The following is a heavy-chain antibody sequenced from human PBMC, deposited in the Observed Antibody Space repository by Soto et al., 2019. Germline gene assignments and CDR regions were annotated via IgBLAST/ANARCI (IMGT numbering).Heavy chain of an antibody. CDR3: AKAGYCSSATYATRYYYMDV. CDR2: ISGSGGST. D-gene: IGHD2-2*01. Sequence: GGSLRLSCAASGFTFSSYAMGWVRQAPGKGLEWVSAISGSGGSTYYADSVKGRFTISRDNSKNTLYLQMNSLRAEDTAVYYCAKAGYCSSATYATRYYYMDVWGKGTTVTVSS. CDR1: GFTFSSYA. V-gene: IGHV3-23*01. J-gene: IGHJ6*03.